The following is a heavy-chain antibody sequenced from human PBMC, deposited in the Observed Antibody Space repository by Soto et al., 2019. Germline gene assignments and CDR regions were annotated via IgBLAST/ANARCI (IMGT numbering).Heavy chain of an antibody. CDR2: IHYSGST. CDR3: ARRVVLDPTTYYFDY. CDR1: GGSITSSTYY. D-gene: IGHD5-12*01. V-gene: IGHV4-39*01. J-gene: IGHJ4*02. Sequence: QLQLQESGPGLVKPSETLSLTCTVSGGSITSSTYYWDWVRQPPGKALEWIGTIHYSGSTYYTPSLKSRITVSVDTSNNQSSLKLSSVTAADTAVYYCARRVVLDPTTYYFDYWGQGTLVTVSS.